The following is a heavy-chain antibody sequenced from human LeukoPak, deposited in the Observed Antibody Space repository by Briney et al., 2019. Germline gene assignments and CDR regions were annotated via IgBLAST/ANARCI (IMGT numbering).Heavy chain of an antibody. CDR2: ISSSSSTI. D-gene: IGHD3-10*01. Sequence: GGSLRLSCAASGLTFSSYSMNWVRQAPGKGLEWVSYISSSSSTIYYADSVKGRFTISRDNAKNSLYLQMNSLRAEDTAVYYCAREETRITMLRGVTYFEYWGQGTLVTVSS. CDR3: AREETRITMLRGVTYFEY. J-gene: IGHJ4*02. V-gene: IGHV3-48*01. CDR1: GLTFSSYS.